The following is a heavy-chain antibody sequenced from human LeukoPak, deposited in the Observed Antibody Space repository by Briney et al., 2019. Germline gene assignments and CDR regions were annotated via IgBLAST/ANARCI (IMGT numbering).Heavy chain of an antibody. J-gene: IGHJ3*02. Sequence: PGGSLRLSCAASGFTFSRYWMSWVRQAPGQGLEWVANIKPDGSEKYYADSVKGRFTISRDNAKNSLYLQMNRLRAEDAAVYYCARDLFLEWPPGRAFDIWGQGTMVTVSS. CDR2: IKPDGSEK. CDR3: ARDLFLEWPPGRAFDI. D-gene: IGHD3-3*01. CDR1: GFTFSRYW. V-gene: IGHV3-7*03.